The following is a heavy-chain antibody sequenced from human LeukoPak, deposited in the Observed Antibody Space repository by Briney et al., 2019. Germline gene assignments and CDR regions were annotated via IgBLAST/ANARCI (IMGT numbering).Heavy chain of an antibody. Sequence: SVKVSCKAPGGTFSSYAISWVRQAPGQGREWTGGIIPIFGTANYAQKFQGRVTITADESTSTAYIELSSLRSEDTAVYYCARAKQLWLRYWGQGTLVTVSS. D-gene: IGHD5-18*01. CDR3: ARAKQLWLRY. CDR2: IIPIFGTA. J-gene: IGHJ4*02. V-gene: IGHV1-69*13. CDR1: GGTFSSYA.